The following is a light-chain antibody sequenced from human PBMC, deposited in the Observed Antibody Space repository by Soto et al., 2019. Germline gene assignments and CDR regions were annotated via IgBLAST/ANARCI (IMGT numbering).Light chain of an antibody. CDR2: QAS. Sequence: DIQMTQSPSTLSASVGDRLTITCRASQSVSTSLAWYQQKPGIAPKLLIYQASSLENGVPSRFSGSGSGTEFTLTISSLQPDDFATYYGQQYNSYRTFGQGTKVDIK. CDR3: QQYNSYRT. J-gene: IGKJ1*01. V-gene: IGKV1-5*03. CDR1: QSVSTS.